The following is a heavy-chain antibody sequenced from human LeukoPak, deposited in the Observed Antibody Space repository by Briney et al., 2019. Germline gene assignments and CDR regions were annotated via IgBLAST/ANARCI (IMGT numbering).Heavy chain of an antibody. Sequence: ASVKVSCKASGYTFTSYAMHWVRQAPGQRLEWMGWINAGNGNTKYSQKFQGRVTITRDTSASTAYMELSSLRSEDTAVYYCLYGSGSYYPLNYWGQGTLVTVSS. CDR3: LYGSGSYYPLNY. CDR2: INAGNGNT. V-gene: IGHV1-3*01. D-gene: IGHD3-10*01. CDR1: GYTFTSYA. J-gene: IGHJ4*02.